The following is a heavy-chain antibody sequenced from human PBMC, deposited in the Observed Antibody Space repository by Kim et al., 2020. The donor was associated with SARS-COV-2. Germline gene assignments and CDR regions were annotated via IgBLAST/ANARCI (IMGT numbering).Heavy chain of an antibody. J-gene: IGHJ4*02. Sequence: GVSLRLSCAASGFTFSDYNMNWVRQAPGKGLEWVSYITGSSTTIYYADSVKGRFTISRDNAKNSLFLQMDSLRDEDTAVYYCARRPVGAHPFDYWGQGTLVTVSS. CDR3: ARRPVGAHPFDY. V-gene: IGHV3-48*02. CDR1: GFTFSDYN. D-gene: IGHD1-26*01. CDR2: ITGSSTTI.